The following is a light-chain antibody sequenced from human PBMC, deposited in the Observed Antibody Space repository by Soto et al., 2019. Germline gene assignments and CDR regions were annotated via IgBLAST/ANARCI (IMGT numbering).Light chain of an antibody. CDR2: GAS. CDR3: HHYGTSPPNT. Sequence: PGERATLSCRASEPVGSTFLAWFQQKPGQAPRLLIYGASTRDNDIPDRFSGSGSGTDFTLTISRLEPEDFAVYYCHHYGTSPPNTFGGGTKVEIK. V-gene: IGKV3-20*01. CDR1: EPVGSTF. J-gene: IGKJ4*01.